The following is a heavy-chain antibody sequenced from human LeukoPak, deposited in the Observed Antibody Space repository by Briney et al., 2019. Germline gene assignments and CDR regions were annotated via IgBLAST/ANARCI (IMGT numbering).Heavy chain of an antibody. J-gene: IGHJ4*02. V-gene: IGHV1-18*04. CDR1: GYTFTGYY. Sequence: ASVKVSCKASGYTFTGYYMHWVRQAPGQGLEWMGWISAYNGNTNYAQKLQGRVTMTTDTSTSTAYMELRSLRSDDTAVYYCARSYSSGPTDYWGQGTLVTVSS. CDR2: ISAYNGNT. CDR3: ARSYSSGPTDY. D-gene: IGHD6-19*01.